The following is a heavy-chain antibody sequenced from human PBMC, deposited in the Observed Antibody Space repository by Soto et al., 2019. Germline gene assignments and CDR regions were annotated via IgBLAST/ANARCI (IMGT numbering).Heavy chain of an antibody. V-gene: IGHV3-15*01. CDR3: SSGGHYFGD. Sequence: VESGGGLVKPGGSLRLSCVASRFTFSDAWISWLRQAPGKGLEWVGRIKSKTDGGKTDLAAPVKGSFSVSRDNSKNTRYLRMDRLETEDTAVYCCSSGGHYFGDWGQRTLVTVSS. CDR1: RFTFSDAW. CDR2: IKSKTDGGKT. D-gene: IGHD3-10*01. J-gene: IGHJ4*02.